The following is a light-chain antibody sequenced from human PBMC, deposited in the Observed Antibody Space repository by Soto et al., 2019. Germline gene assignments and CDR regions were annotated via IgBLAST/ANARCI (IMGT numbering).Light chain of an antibody. J-gene: IGKJ2*01. CDR3: QHYGSPPTYT. CDR1: QSVGSSY. V-gene: IGKV3-20*01. CDR2: GTS. Sequence: EVVLTQSPGTLSLSPGERATLSCRASQSVGSSYLAWYQQKPGQAPRVLIYGTSSRATGIPDRFSGSGSGTDFTLTISRLEPEDFAVYYCQHYGSPPTYTFGQGTKVDIK.